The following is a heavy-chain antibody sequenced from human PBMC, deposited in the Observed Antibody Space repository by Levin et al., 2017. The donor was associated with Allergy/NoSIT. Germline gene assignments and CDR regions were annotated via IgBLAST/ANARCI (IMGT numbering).Heavy chain of an antibody. Sequence: GESLKISCAASGFTFSSYAMHWVRQAPGKGLEWVAVISYDGSNKYYADSVKGRFTISRDNSKNTLYLQMNSLRAEDTAVYYCARDRGETPRLDYWGQGTLVTVSS. V-gene: IGHV3-30*04. J-gene: IGHJ4*02. CDR2: ISYDGSNK. D-gene: IGHD4-17*01. CDR1: GFTFSSYA. CDR3: ARDRGETPRLDY.